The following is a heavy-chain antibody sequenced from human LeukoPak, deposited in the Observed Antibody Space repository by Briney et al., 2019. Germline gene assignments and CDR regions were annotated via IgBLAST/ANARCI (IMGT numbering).Heavy chain of an antibody. Sequence: SETLSLTCTVSGGSISNYYWSWIRQPPGKGLEWIGYFSYTGNTNYNPSLKSRVTILVDMSKNQFSLKLTSVTAADTAVYYCARETPPPPVPGGSGTYLNSIDPWGQGTLVTVSS. CDR1: GGSISNYY. D-gene: IGHD3-10*01. J-gene: IGHJ5*02. V-gene: IGHV4-59*01. CDR2: FSYTGNT. CDR3: ARETPPPPVPGGSGTYLNSIDP.